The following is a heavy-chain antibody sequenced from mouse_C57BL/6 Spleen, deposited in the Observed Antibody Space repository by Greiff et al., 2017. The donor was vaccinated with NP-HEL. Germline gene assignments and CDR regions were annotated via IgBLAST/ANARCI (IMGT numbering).Heavy chain of an antibody. V-gene: IGHV1-82*01. J-gene: IGHJ1*03. CDR3: ALITTVVATEYFDV. Sequence: QVHVKQSGPELVKPGASVKISCKASGYAFSSSWMNWVKQRPGKGLEWIGRIYPGDGDTNYNGKFKGKATLTADKSSSTAYMQLSSLTSEDSAVYFCALITTVVATEYFDVWGTGTTVTVSS. CDR1: GYAFSSSW. D-gene: IGHD1-1*01. CDR2: IYPGDGDT.